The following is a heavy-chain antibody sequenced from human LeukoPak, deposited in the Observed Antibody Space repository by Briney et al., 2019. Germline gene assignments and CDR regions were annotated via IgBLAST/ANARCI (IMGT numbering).Heavy chain of an antibody. CDR1: GGSISSYY. Sequence: PSETLSLTCTVSGGSISSYYWSWIRQPPGKGLEWIGYIYYSGSTNYDPSLKSRVTISVDTSKNQFSLKLSSVTAADTAVYYCARVFGSCYDHWGQGTLVTVSS. J-gene: IGHJ1*01. CDR2: IYYSGST. V-gene: IGHV4-59*01. D-gene: IGHD2-15*01. CDR3: ARVFGSCYDH.